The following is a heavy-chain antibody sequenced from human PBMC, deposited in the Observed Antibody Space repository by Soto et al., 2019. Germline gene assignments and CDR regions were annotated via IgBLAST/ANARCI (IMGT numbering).Heavy chain of an antibody. J-gene: IGHJ4*02. D-gene: IGHD5-18*01. CDR3: AKALSGYTYGPFDY. V-gene: IGHV3-9*01. CDR2: INWNSGSI. CDR1: GFTFDDYA. Sequence: AGGSLRLSCAASGFTFDDYAMHWVRQAPGKGLEWVSGINWNSGSIGYADSVKGRFTISRDKAKNSLYLQMNSLRTEDTALYYCAKALSGYTYGPFDYCGQGTLVTVSS.